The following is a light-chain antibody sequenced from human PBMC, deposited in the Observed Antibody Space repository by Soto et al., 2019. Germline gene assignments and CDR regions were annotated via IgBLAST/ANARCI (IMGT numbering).Light chain of an antibody. J-gene: IGLJ1*01. Sequence: SYELTQSPSVSVAPGQTGSITCGGYNMGSKSVHWYQQKPGQAPVLVVYDDSDRRSGIPERFSGSNSGNTATLTITRVEAGDEADYHCLVWDSRSEHYVFGTG. CDR2: DDS. CDR3: LVWDSRSEHYV. V-gene: IGLV3-21*02. CDR1: NMGSKS.